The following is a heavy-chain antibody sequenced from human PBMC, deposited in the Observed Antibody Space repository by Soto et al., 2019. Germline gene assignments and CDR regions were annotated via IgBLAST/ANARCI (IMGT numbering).Heavy chain of an antibody. D-gene: IGHD1-1*01. CDR1: GGSISGYY. CDR3: ARSFNNTWTALGR. V-gene: IGHV4-59*01. J-gene: IGHJ4*02. Sequence: PSETLSLTCTVSGGSISGYYWSWIRQPPGKGLEWFGYIYYSGTTNYNSSFKSRVTISVDTSKNQVSLKLSSVTAADTAVYYCARSFNNTWTALGRWGQGTLVTVSS. CDR2: IYYSGTT.